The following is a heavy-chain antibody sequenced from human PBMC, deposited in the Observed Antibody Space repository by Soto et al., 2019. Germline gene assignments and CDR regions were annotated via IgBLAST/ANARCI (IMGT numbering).Heavy chain of an antibody. CDR3: AKSAPSDY. J-gene: IGHJ4*02. CDR2: ISAGSAGT. V-gene: IGHV3-23*01. Sequence: EVQLLESGGGLAQPGGSLRLSCAASGFTFSTYAMTWVRQAPGKGLDWVSTISAGSAGTYYADSVKGRFTISRDNSKNTLYLQMNSLRAEDTAVYYCAKSAPSDYWGQGTLVTVSS. CDR1: GFTFSTYA.